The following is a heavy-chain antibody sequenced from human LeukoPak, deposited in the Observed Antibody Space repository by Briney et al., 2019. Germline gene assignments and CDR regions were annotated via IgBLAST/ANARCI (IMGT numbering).Heavy chain of an antibody. CDR1: GYSISRYY. V-gene: IGHV4-59*01. J-gene: IGHJ3*02. CDR2: IYYSGTT. CDR3: ARGGFSDAFDI. Sequence: SETLSLTCTVSGYSISRYYWSWIRQPPGKGLEGIGHIYYSGTTKHNPSLKSRATISIDTSKNQFSLTLSSVTDADTALYYCARGGFSDAFDIWGQGTKVTVSS. D-gene: IGHD3-3*01.